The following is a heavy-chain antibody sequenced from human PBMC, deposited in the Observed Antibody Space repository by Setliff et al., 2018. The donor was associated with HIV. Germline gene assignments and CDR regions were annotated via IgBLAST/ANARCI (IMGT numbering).Heavy chain of an antibody. CDR3: ARRRGVVPAAMDDALDI. CDR2: IIPIFGTA. Sequence: PVKVSCKASGGTFSSYAISWVRQAPGQGHEWMGGIIPIFGTANYAQKFQGRVTITTDESTSTAYLELSSLRSEDTAVYYCARRRGVVPAAMDDALDIWGQGTMVTVSS. CDR1: GGTFSSYA. V-gene: IGHV1-69*05. D-gene: IGHD2-2*01. J-gene: IGHJ3*02.